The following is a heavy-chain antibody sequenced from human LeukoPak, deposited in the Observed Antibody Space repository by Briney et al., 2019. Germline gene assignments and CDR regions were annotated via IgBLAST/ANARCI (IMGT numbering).Heavy chain of an antibody. Sequence: PGGSLRLSCAASGFTFDDYAMHWVRQGPGKGLEWVSLISWDGGYTYYADSMKGRFTISRDNSKNSLYLQMNSLRAEDTALYYCAKEGYGGAPAGGFDYWGQGTLVTVSS. CDR3: AKEGYGGAPAGGFDY. V-gene: IGHV3-43D*03. D-gene: IGHD4-23*01. J-gene: IGHJ4*02. CDR2: ISWDGGYT. CDR1: GFTFDDYA.